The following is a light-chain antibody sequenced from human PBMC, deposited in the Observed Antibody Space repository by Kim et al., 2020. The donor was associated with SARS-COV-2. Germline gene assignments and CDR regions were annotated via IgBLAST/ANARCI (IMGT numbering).Light chain of an antibody. CDR3: AAWDDSLNGPV. Sequence: GQRVTISCSGSNSNIGSNTVNWYQQLPGTAPKLLIYNDNQWPSGVPDRFSGSKSGASASLAISGLQSEDETDYYCAAWDDSLNGPVFGGGTQLTVL. CDR2: NDN. CDR1: NSNIGSNT. V-gene: IGLV1-44*01. J-gene: IGLJ3*02.